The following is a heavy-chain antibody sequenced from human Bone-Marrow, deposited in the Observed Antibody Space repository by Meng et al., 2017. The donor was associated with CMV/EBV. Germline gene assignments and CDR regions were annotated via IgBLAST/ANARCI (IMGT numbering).Heavy chain of an antibody. CDR1: GFTVSSNY. Sequence: GGSLRLSCAASGFTVSSNYMSWVRQAPGKGLEWVSVIYSGGSTYYADSVKGRFTISRDNSKNTLYLQMNSLRDEDTAVYYCARDIRFLDQYYYYGMDVWGQGTTVTVSS. J-gene: IGHJ6*02. CDR3: ARDIRFLDQYYYYGMDV. V-gene: IGHV3-53*01. D-gene: IGHD3/OR15-3a*01. CDR2: IYSGGST.